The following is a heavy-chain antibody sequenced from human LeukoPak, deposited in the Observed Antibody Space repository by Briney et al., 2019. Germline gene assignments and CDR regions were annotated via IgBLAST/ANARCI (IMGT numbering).Heavy chain of an antibody. J-gene: IGHJ4*02. CDR1: GFTFSSYA. CDR3: AKDYEYNSNTWYFH. Sequence: GGSLRLSCAASGFTFSSYAMSWVRQAPGKGLEWVPGIIENGGETYYADSVRGRFTISRDNSKNTLYLQMNSLRAEDTAVYYCAKDYEYNSNTWYFHWGRGTLVSVSS. CDR2: IIENGGET. V-gene: IGHV3-23*01. D-gene: IGHD6-13*01.